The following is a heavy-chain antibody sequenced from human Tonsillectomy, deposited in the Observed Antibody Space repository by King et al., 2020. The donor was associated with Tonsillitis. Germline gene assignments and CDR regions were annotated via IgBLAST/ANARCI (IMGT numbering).Heavy chain of an antibody. D-gene: IGHD2-2*01. CDR3: ARKTFVVVPTSTKYYYYYYGMDV. CDR2: IYYSGST. J-gene: IGHJ6*02. CDR1: GGSISSGGYS. Sequence: VQLQESGPGLVKPSQTLSLTCAVSGGSISSGGYSWSWIRQPPGKGLEWIGYIYYSGSTYYNPSLKSRVTISVDTSKNQFSLKLSSVTAADTAVYYCARKTFVVVPTSTKYYYYYYGMDVWGQGTTVTVSS. V-gene: IGHV4-30-4*07.